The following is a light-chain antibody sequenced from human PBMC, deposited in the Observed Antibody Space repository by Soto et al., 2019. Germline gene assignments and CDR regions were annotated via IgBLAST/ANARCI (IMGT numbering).Light chain of an antibody. Sequence: DIQITQSPSSLSASVGDRVTITCRASQSISSYLNWYQQKPGKAPKLLINAASSLQSGVPSRFSGSGSGTEFTLTISALQPEDFATYFCQQSYITPRTFGQGTKVDI. V-gene: IGKV1-39*01. CDR3: QQSYITPRT. J-gene: IGKJ1*01. CDR1: QSISSY. CDR2: AAS.